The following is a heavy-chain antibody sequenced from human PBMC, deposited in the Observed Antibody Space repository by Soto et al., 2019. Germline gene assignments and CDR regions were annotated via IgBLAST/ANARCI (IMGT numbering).Heavy chain of an antibody. V-gene: IGHV1-8*01. CDR2: MNPNSGNT. CDR1: GYTFTSYD. CDR3: ARDRLEVTNHYYYGMDV. Sequence: GASVKVSCKASGYTFTSYDINWVRQATGQGLEWMGWMNPNSGNTGYAQKFQGRVTMTRNTSISTAYMELGSLRSEDTAVYYCARDRLEVTNHYYYGMDVWGQGTTVTVSS. D-gene: IGHD1-1*01. J-gene: IGHJ6*02.